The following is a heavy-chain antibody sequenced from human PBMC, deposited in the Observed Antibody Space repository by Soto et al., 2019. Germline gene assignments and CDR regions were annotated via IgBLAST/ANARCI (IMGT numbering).Heavy chain of an antibody. D-gene: IGHD2-15*01. CDR1: GFTFSSSP. CDR2: ISANGGTIT. Sequence: EMQLLESGGGLVQPGGSLRLSCAASGFTFSSSPMSWVRQAPGKGLEWVSVISANGGTITYYADSVKGRFTISRDNSKNTLYLQMNSLRADDTAVYFCVRGSVAMTRMDVWGQGTTVTVSS. J-gene: IGHJ6*02. CDR3: VRGSVAMTRMDV. V-gene: IGHV3-23*01.